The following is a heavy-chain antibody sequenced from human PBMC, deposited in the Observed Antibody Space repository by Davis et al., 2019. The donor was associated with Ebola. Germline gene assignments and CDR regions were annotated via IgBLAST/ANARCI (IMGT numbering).Heavy chain of an antibody. V-gene: IGHV3-23*01. D-gene: IGHD3-10*02. Sequence: PGGSLRLSCAVSGFTFNNYAMGWVRQAPEKGLEWVSAISGSGGSTYYADSVKGRFTISRDNSKNTLYLQMNSLRAEDTAVYYCAKACSETLYYFDYWGQGTLVTVSS. J-gene: IGHJ4*02. CDR2: ISGSGGST. CDR3: AKACSETLYYFDY. CDR1: GFTFNNYA.